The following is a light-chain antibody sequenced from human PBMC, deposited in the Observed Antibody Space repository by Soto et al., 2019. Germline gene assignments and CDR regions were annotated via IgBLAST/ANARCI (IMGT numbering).Light chain of an antibody. CDR3: SSYAGSNNLRV. Sequence: QLVLTQPPSASGSPGQSVTISCTGTSSDVGGYNFVSWYQQHPGKAPKIMIYEVNKRPSGVPDRFSGSKSGNTASLTVSGLQAEDEADYYCSSYAGSNNLRVFGTGTKVTVL. CDR1: SSDVGGYNF. J-gene: IGLJ1*01. V-gene: IGLV2-8*01. CDR2: EVN.